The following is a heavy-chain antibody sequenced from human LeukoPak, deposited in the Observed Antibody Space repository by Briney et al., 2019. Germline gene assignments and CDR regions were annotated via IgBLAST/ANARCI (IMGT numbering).Heavy chain of an antibody. D-gene: IGHD6-19*01. CDR3: AKDRVGRSSWFIFDY. V-gene: IGHV3-30*04. CDR1: GFTFSSYA. Sequence: PGRSLRLSCAASGFTFSSYAMHWVRQAPGKGLEWVAVISYDGINKFYADSVKGRFTISRDNSKNTLYLQMNSLRAEDTALYYCAKDRVGRSSWFIFDYWGQGTLVIGSS. J-gene: IGHJ4*02. CDR2: ISYDGINK.